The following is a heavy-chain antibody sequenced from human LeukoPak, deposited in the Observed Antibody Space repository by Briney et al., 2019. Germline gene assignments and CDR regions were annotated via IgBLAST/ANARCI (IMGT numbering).Heavy chain of an antibody. V-gene: IGHV1-69*01. J-gene: IGHJ6*04. CDR3: AREAGWLVVAATWRSYYGMDV. Sequence: ASVKVSCKASGGTFSSYAISWVRQAPGQGLEWMGGIIPIFGTASYAQKFQGRVTITADESTSTAYMELSSLRSEDTAVYYCAREAGWLVVAATWRSYYGMDVWGKGTTVTVSS. CDR1: GGTFSSYA. D-gene: IGHD2-15*01. CDR2: IIPIFGTA.